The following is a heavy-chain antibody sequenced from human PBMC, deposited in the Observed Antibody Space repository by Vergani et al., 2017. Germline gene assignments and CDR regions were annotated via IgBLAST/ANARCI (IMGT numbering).Heavy chain of an antibody. CDR1: GFTFSSYG. J-gene: IGHJ6*02. V-gene: IGHV3-33*06. CDR3: AKGLRSITIFGVVDGSYYYYGMDV. D-gene: IGHD3-3*01. Sequence: QVQLVESGGGVVQPGRSLRLSCAASGFTFSSYGMHWVRQAPGKGLEWVAVIWYDGSNKYYADSVKGRFTISRDNSKNTLYLQMNSLRAEDTAVYYCAKGLRSITIFGVVDGSYYYYGMDVWGQGTTVTVSS. CDR2: IWYDGSNK.